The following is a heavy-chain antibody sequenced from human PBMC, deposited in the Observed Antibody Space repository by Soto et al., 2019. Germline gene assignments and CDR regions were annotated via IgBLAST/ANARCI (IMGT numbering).Heavy chain of an antibody. Sequence: QVQLQQWGAGLLKPSETQSLTCAVYGGSFSGYYWTWIRQPPGTGLEWIGEINHSGSTNYNPSLKSRGTISVDTSKNQFSLKLTSVTAADTAVYYCARDKITGLFDYWGQGTLVTVSS. J-gene: IGHJ4*02. V-gene: IGHV4-34*01. CDR3: ARDKITGLFDY. CDR2: INHSGST. D-gene: IGHD2-8*02. CDR1: GGSFSGYY.